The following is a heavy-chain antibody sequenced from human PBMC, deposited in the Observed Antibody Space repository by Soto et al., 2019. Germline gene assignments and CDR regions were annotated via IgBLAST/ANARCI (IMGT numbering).Heavy chain of an antibody. D-gene: IGHD4-17*01. CDR1: GGTFSSYT. J-gene: IGHJ4*02. V-gene: IGHV1-69*02. CDR3: ARRRGDYVSEY. CDR2: IIPILGIA. Sequence: QVQLVQSGAEVKKPGSSLKVSCKASGGTFSSYTISWVRQAPGQGLEWMGRIIPILGIANYAQKFQGRVTITADKSTSTAYMELSSLRSEDTAVYYCARRRGDYVSEYWGQGTLVTVSS.